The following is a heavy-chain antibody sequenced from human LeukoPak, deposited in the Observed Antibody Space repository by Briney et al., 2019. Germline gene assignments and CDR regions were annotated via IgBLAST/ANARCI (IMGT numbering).Heavy chain of an antibody. CDR3: ARGPSYFQH. V-gene: IGHV6-1*01. Sequence: SQTLSLTCAISGDSVSSNSATWNWVRQSPSRGLEWLGRTYYRSKWYKYYAVSVKGRITINPDTSKNQSSLQQNSMTPEDTAVYYCARGPSYFQHWGQGTLVTVSS. CDR2: TYYRSKWYK. CDR1: GDSVSSNSAT. J-gene: IGHJ1*01.